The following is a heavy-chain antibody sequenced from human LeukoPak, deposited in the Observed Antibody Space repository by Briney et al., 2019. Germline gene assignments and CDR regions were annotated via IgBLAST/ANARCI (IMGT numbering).Heavy chain of an antibody. CDR2: ISGSGRST. V-gene: IGHV3-23*01. J-gene: IGHJ5*02. CDR3: AKGRGTRVYNWFDT. Sequence: GGSLRLSCAGSGFTFNTSAMSWVRQAPGKGLEWVSAISGSGRSTYYADSVRGRFTISRDNSKNTLYLQMNSLRAEDTAVYFCAKGRGTRVYNWFDTWGQGILVTVSS. CDR1: GFTFNTSA. D-gene: IGHD1-26*01.